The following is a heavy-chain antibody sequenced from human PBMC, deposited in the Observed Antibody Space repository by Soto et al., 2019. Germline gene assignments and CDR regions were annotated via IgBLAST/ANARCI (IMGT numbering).Heavy chain of an antibody. V-gene: IGHV3-7*03. CDR3: ASWGGQDYNY. J-gene: IGHJ4*02. D-gene: IGHD3-16*01. CDR1: GFTFSTYW. Sequence: EVQLLGSGGGLVQPGGSLRLSCVASGFTFSTYWMNWVRQAPGMGLEWVAKINPDGSVGTYVDSVKGRFTTSRDNAKNSLYLQMNSLKADDTAVYLCASWGGQDYNYWGQGIMVTVSS. CDR2: INPDGSVG.